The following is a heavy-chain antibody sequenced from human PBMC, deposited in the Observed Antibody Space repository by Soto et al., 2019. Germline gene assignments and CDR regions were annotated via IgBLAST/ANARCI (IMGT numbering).Heavy chain of an antibody. J-gene: IGHJ3*02. Sequence: PGGSLRLSCAASGFTFSSYGMHSVRQAPGKGLEWVAVISYDGSNKYYADSVKGRFTISRDNSKNTMYMQMNSLRAEDTAVYYCAKESRKVGATLAFDIWGQGKMVTVSS. CDR2: ISYDGSNK. D-gene: IGHD1-26*01. CDR1: GFTFSSYG. CDR3: AKESRKVGATLAFDI. V-gene: IGHV3-30*18.